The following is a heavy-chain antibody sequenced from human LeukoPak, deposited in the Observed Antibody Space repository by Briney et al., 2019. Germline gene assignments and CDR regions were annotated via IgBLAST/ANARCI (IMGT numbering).Heavy chain of an antibody. CDR2: MNPNSGNT. Sequence: ASVKVSCKASGNTVTSYDINRVRQATGQGLEWMGCMNPNSGNTGYAQKFQGRVTMTRNTSISTAYMELSSLRSEDTAAYYCARGPYYYDSSGYYSFDYWGQGTLVTVSS. CDR3: ARGPYYYDSSGYYSFDY. J-gene: IGHJ4*02. CDR1: GNTVTSYD. D-gene: IGHD3-22*01. V-gene: IGHV1-8*01.